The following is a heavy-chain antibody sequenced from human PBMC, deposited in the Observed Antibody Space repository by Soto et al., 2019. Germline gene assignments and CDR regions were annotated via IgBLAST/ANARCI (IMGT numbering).Heavy chain of an antibody. D-gene: IGHD6-19*01. V-gene: IGHV3-74*01. CDR1: GFTFSSYW. CDR3: ARADGGSGWYFDY. J-gene: IGHJ4*02. Sequence: EVQLVESGGGLVQPGGSLRLSCAASGFTFSSYWMHWVRQAPGKGLVWVSRINSDGSSTSYADSVKGRFTISRDHAKNTLYLQMNSLRAEDTAVYYCARADGGSGWYFDYWGQGTLVTVSS. CDR2: INSDGSST.